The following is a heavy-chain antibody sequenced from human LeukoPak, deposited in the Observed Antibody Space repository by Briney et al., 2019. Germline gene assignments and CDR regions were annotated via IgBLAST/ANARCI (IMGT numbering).Heavy chain of an antibody. J-gene: IGHJ4*02. CDR2: ISYDGSNK. V-gene: IGHV3-30-3*01. D-gene: IGHD1-26*01. CDR3: ARDKMGATFDY. Sequence: GGSLRLSCAASGFTFSIYWMSWVRQAPGKGLEWVAVISYDGSNKYYADSVKGRFTISRDNSKNTLYLQMNSLRAEDTAVYYCARDKMGATFDYWGQGTLVTVSS. CDR1: GFTFSIYW.